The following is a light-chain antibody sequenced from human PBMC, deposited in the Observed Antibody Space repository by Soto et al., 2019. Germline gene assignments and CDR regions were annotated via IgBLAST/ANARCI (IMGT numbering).Light chain of an antibody. CDR3: ATRDNSLSCWL. Sequence: QSVLTQPPSASGTPGQRVTISCSGSSSNIGTNYVYWYNQHPGTAPKLLIYCNDQRPSGVPDRLSGSKSGTSASLAISGIRSEDEADYYCATRDNSLSCWLFGGGTKVTVL. J-gene: IGLJ3*02. V-gene: IGLV1-47*02. CDR2: CND. CDR1: SSNIGTNY.